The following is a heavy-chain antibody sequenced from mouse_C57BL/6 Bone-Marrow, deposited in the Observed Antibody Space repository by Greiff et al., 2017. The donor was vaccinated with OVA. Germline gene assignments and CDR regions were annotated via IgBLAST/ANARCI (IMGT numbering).Heavy chain of an antibody. D-gene: IGHD2-3*01. CDR2: IHPNSGST. J-gene: IGHJ3*01. CDR1: GYTFTSYW. CDR3: ARRRWLLLWFAY. Sequence: QVHVKQPGAELVKPGASVKLSCKASGYTFTSYWMHWVKQRPGQGLEWIGMIHPNSGSTNYNEKFKSKATLTVDKSSSTAYMQLSSLTSEDSAVYYCARRRWLLLWFAYWGQGTLVTVSA. V-gene: IGHV1-64*01.